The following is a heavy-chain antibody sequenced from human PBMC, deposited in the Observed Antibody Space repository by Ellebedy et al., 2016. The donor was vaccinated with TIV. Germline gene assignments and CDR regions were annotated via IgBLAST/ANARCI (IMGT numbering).Heavy chain of an antibody. CDR2: ISGSGGST. J-gene: IGHJ3*02. V-gene: IGHV3-23*01. CDR1: GFTFSSYA. CDR3: ATCGYSYGLDAFDI. D-gene: IGHD5-18*01. Sequence: GESLKISCAASGFTFSSYAMSWVRQAPGKGLEWVSAISGSGGSTYYADSVKGRFTISRDNSKNTLYLQMNSLRAEDTAVYYCATCGYSYGLDAFDIWGQGTMVTVSS.